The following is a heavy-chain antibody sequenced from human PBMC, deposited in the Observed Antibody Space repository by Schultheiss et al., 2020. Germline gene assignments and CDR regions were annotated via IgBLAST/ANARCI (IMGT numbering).Heavy chain of an antibody. Sequence: SETLSLTCTVSGGSISSYYWSWIRQPPGKGLEWIGYIYYSGSTNYNPSLKSRVTISVDTSKNQFSLKLSSVTAADTAVYYCASDSDYGDYFPFDYWGQGTLVTVSS. CDR1: GGSISSYY. CDR2: IYYSGST. J-gene: IGHJ4*02. D-gene: IGHD4-17*01. V-gene: IGHV4-59*01. CDR3: ASDSDYGDYFPFDY.